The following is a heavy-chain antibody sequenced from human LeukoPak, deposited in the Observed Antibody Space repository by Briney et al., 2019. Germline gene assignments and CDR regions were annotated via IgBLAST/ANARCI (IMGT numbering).Heavy chain of an antibody. CDR3: ARGPTGYYDY. V-gene: IGHV1-2*02. CDR2: INPYSGNT. D-gene: IGHD3-9*01. J-gene: IGHJ4*02. CDR1: GYTFTSYY. Sequence: GASVKVSCKASGYTFTSYYMHWVRQAPGQGLEWLGWINPYSGNTMDAQKFQGRVTMTRDTSISTVYMELSRLTSDDTAVYYCARGPTGYYDYWGQGTLVTVSS.